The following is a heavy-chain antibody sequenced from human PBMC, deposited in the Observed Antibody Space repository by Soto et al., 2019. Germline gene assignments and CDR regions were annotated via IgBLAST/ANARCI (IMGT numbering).Heavy chain of an antibody. CDR2: IYYSGST. D-gene: IGHD3-10*01. V-gene: IGHV4-38-2*01. Sequence: SETLSLTCAVSGYSISSGYYWGWIRQPPGKGLEWIGSIYYSGSTYYNPSLKSRVTISLDTSKNQFSLKLSSVTAADTAAYYCARGSYGMDVWGQGTTVTVSS. CDR1: GYSISSGYY. CDR3: ARGSYGMDV. J-gene: IGHJ6*02.